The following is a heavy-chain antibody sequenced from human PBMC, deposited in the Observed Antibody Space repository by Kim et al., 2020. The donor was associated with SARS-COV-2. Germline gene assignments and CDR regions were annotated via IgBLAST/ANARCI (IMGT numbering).Heavy chain of an antibody. CDR3: ARVGKARGVITSDL. Sequence: SETLSLTCTVSGGSISSGGYYWSWIRQHPGKGLEWIGYIYYSGSTYYNPSLKSRVTISVDTSKNQFSLKLSSVTAADTAVYYCARVGKARGVITSDLWGHGTLVTVSS. CDR2: IYYSGST. V-gene: IGHV4-31*03. CDR1: GGSISSGGYY. J-gene: IGHJ2*01. D-gene: IGHD3-10*01.